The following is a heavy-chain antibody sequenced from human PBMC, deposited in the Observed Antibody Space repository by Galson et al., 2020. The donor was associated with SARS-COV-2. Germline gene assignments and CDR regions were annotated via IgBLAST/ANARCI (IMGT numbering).Heavy chain of an antibody. D-gene: IGHD6-19*01. CDR1: GGSISTYY. CDR3: ARRCYNGWYYFDY. CDR2: IYSSGST. Sequence: SETLSLTCSVSGGSISTYYWSWIRQPPGKGLEWIGYIYSSGSTNYNPSLTSRVTISVDTPNKQFALKLTPVTAADTAVYYCARRCYNGWYYFDYWGQGTLVTVSS. J-gene: IGHJ4*02. V-gene: IGHV4-59*01.